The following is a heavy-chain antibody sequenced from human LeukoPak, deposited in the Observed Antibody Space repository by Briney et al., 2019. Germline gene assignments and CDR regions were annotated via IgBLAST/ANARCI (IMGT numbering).Heavy chain of an antibody. J-gene: IGHJ5*02. CDR3: ASRET. CDR2: IYRGGET. CDR1: GFTVTSDF. Sequence: AGGSLRLSCAASGFTVTSDFMIWVRQAPGQGLEWVSIIYRGGETYYADSVKGRFTISSDNSKNTLYLQVTSLRAEDTAVYYCASRETWGQGTLVTVSS. V-gene: IGHV3-66*01. D-gene: IGHD1-26*01.